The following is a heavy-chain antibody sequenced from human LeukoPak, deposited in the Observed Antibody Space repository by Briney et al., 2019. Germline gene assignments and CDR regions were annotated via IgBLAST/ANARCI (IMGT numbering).Heavy chain of an antibody. CDR2: IYTSGST. J-gene: IGHJ4*02. V-gene: IGHV4-4*07. CDR1: GGSISSYY. D-gene: IGHD1-26*01. CDR3: AREGGYSGSYYVYY. Sequence: ASETLSLTCTVSGGSISSYYWSWIRQPAGKGLEWIGRIYTSGSTNYNPSLKSRVTMSVDTSKNQFSLKLSSVTAADTAVYYCAREGGYSGSYYVYYWGQGTLVTVSS.